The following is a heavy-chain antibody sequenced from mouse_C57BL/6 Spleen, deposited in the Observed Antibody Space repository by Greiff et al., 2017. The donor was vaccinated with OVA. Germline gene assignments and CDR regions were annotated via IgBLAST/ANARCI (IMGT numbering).Heavy chain of an antibody. V-gene: IGHV1-26*01. CDR2: INPNNGGT. J-gene: IGHJ4*01. D-gene: IGHD2-5*01. CDR1: GYTFTDYY. CDR3: ARGSNYVAMDY. Sequence: VQLQQSGTELVKPGASVKISCKASGYTFTDYYMNWVKQSHGKSLEWIGDINPNNGGTSYNQKFKGKATLTVDKSSSTAYMELRSLTSEYSAVYYCARGSNYVAMDYWGQGTSVTVSS.